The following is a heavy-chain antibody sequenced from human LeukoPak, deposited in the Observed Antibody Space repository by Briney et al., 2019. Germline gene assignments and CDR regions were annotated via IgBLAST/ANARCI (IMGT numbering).Heavy chain of an antibody. CDR1: GGTFSSYA. V-gene: IGHV1-69*13. J-gene: IGHJ4*02. D-gene: IGHD6-13*01. Sequence: SVKVSCKASGGTFSSYAISWVRQAPGQGLEWMGGIIPIFGTANYAQKFQGRVTITADESTSTAYMELSSLRSEDTAVYHCARAPRNSSTMLDFWGQGTLVTISS. CDR2: IIPIFGTA. CDR3: ARAPRNSSTMLDF.